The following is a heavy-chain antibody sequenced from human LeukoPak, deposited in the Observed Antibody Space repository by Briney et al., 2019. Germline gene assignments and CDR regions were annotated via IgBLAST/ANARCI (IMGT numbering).Heavy chain of an antibody. Sequence: SQTLSLTCTVSGGSISSGGYYWSWIRQHPGKGLEWIGYIYYSGSTYYNPSLKSRVTISVDTSKNQFSLKLRSVTAADTAVYYCARGPTYYYDSSGYSDAFDIWGQGTMVTVSS. CDR3: ARGPTYYYDSSGYSDAFDI. CDR2: IYYSGST. CDR1: GGSISSGGYY. J-gene: IGHJ3*02. V-gene: IGHV4-31*03. D-gene: IGHD3-22*01.